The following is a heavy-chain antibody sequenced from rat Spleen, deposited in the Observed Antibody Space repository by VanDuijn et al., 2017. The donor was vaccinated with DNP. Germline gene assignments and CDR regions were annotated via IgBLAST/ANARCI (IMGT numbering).Heavy chain of an antibody. J-gene: IGHJ3*01. CDR3: ATQGPFAY. CDR1: GFTFSDYN. V-gene: IGHV5S10*01. Sequence: EVQLVESGGGLVQPGRSLKLSCEVSGFTFSDYNMAWVRQAPKKGLEWVATILYDGSRTYYRDSVKGRFTISRDNAKSTLYLQMDSLRSEDTATYYCATQGPFAYWGQGTLVTVSS. CDR2: ILYDGSRT.